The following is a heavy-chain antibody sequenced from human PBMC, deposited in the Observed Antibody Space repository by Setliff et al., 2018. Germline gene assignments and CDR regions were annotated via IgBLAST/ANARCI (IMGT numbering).Heavy chain of an antibody. CDR1: GGTFSNYG. CDR3: AREGVDTRSSTDYRYHMDV. D-gene: IGHD5-18*01. Sequence: ASVKVSCKASGGTFSNYGISWVRQAPGQGLEWLGGTIPNFGTTNYAQEFQGRVTIITDESTSTAYMELSSLRFEDTAVYYCAREGVDTRSSTDYRYHMDVWGKGTTVTVSS. J-gene: IGHJ6*03. V-gene: IGHV1-69*05. CDR2: TIPNFGTT.